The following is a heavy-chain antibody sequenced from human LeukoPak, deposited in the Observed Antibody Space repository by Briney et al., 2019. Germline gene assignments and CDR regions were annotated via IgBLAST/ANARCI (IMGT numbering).Heavy chain of an antibody. V-gene: IGHV3-30*04. CDR1: GFTFSSYA. D-gene: IGHD5-24*01. Sequence: GGSLRLSCAASGFTFSSYAMHWVRQAPGKGLEWVAVISYDGSNKYYADSVKGRFTISRDNSKNTLYLQMNSLRAEDTAVYYCAKDGLEMATILPPDYWGQGTLVTVSS. CDR2: ISYDGSNK. J-gene: IGHJ4*02. CDR3: AKDGLEMATILPPDY.